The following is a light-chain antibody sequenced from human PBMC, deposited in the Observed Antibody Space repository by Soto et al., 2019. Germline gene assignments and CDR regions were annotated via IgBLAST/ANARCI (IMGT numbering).Light chain of an antibody. CDR2: EVS. CDR3: MQSTQLPPT. CDR1: QSLLHITGETF. Sequence: DVVMTQTPLSLAVAPGQPASISCKSSQSLLHITGETFLFLYLQKPGQSPQLLSYEVSTRVSGVPDRFSGRGLWTDFTLKISPVETDDVGIYYCMQSTQLPPTSGQGTRLAIE. V-gene: IGKV2-29*02. J-gene: IGKJ5*01.